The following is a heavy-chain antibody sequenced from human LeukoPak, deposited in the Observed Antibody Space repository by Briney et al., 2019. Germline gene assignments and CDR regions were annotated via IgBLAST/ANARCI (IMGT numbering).Heavy chain of an antibody. CDR2: INPGDSDT. CDR1: GYNFTTNW. D-gene: IGHD6-19*01. CDR3: ARFGASSGCDY. V-gene: IGHV5-51*01. Sequence: GESLKISCEGSGYNFTTNWIGWVRQMPGKGLEWMGIINPGDSDTRYSPSSQGQVIISADKSISTAYLQWSSLKASDTAMYYCARFGASSGCDYWGQGTLVTVSS. J-gene: IGHJ4*02.